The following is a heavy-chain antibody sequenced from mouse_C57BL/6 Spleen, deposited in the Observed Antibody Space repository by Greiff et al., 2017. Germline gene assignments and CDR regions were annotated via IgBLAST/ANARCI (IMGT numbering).Heavy chain of an antibody. CDR1: GYTFTDYY. J-gene: IGHJ1*03. CDR3: ARSGDGSDFDV. Sequence: EVQLQQSGPVLVKPGASVKMSCKASGYTFTDYYMNWVKQSHGKSLEWIGVINPYNGGTSYNQKFKGKATLTVDKSSSTAYMEFNSLTSEDSAVYYCARSGDGSDFDVWGTGTTVTVSS. V-gene: IGHV1-19*01. D-gene: IGHD2-3*01. CDR2: INPYNGGT.